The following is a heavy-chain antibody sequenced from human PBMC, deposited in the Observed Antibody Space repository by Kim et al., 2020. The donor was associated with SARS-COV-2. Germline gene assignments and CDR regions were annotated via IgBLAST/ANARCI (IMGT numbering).Heavy chain of an antibody. CDR1: GFTFSSYA. CDR3: AKDIRVLRFLELTGYYYGMDV. D-gene: IGHD3-3*01. V-gene: IGHV3-23*01. Sequence: GGSLRLSCAASGFTFSSYAMSWVRQAPGKGLEWVSAISGSGGSTYYADSVKGRFTISRDNSKNTLYLQMNSLRAEDTAVYYCAKDIRVLRFLELTGYYYGMDVWGQGTTVTVSS. J-gene: IGHJ6*02. CDR2: ISGSGGST.